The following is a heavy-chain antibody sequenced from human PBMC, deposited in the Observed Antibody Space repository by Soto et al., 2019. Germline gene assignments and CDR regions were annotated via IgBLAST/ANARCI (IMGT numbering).Heavy chain of an antibody. Sequence: QITLKESGPPLVEPTQTLTLTCTFSELSLSTSGVGVGWIRQPPGKALEWLALIYWDDDKRYSPSLKSRPTTTXVXXNNQVVLTMTNMDPVDTATYYCVHSHVLRWFGFDSWGQGTLVTVPS. V-gene: IGHV2-5*02. CDR2: IYWDDDK. CDR3: VHSHVLRWFGFDS. D-gene: IGHD3-10*01. CDR1: ELSLSTSGVG. J-gene: IGHJ4*02.